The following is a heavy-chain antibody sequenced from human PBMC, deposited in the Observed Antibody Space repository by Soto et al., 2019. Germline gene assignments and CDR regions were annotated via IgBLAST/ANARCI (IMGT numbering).Heavy chain of an antibody. CDR2: ISWNSGSI. CDR3: AKDMGCSGGSCYSAYYYYGMDV. D-gene: IGHD2-15*01. CDR1: GFTFDDYA. Sequence: EVKLVESGGGLVQPGRSLRLSCAASGFTFDDYAMHWVRQAPGKGLEWVSGISWNSGSIGYADSAKGRFTISRDNAKNSLYLQMNSLRAEDTALYYCAKDMGCSGGSCYSAYYYYGMDVGGQGTTVTGSS. V-gene: IGHV3-9*01. J-gene: IGHJ6*02.